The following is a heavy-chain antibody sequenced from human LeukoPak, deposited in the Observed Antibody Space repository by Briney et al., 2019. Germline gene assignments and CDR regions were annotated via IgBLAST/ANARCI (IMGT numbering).Heavy chain of an antibody. D-gene: IGHD2-21*01. CDR2: ISRSSSYI. CDR1: GFPFNSYR. Sequence: AGGSLRLPCAASGFPFNSYRMKWVPQAPGKGLEGVSSISRSSSYIFYADSVKGRFTISRDNAKNSLYLQMNSLRAEDTAVYYCARVAIWPQHDAFDIWGQGTMVTVSS. J-gene: IGHJ3*02. CDR3: ARVAIWPQHDAFDI. V-gene: IGHV3-21*01.